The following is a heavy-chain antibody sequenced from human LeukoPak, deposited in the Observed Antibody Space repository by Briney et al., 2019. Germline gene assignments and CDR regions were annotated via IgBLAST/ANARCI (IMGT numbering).Heavy chain of an antibody. V-gene: IGHV4-4*07. CDR1: GGSISSYY. CDR3: ARTGQWLVRGYYYYYMDV. Sequence: ASETLSLTCTVSGGSISSYYWSWIRQPAGKGLEWIGRIYTGGSTNYNPSLKSRVTISVDTSKNQFSLKLSSVTAADTAVYYCARTGQWLVRGYYYYYMDVWGKGTTVTVSS. D-gene: IGHD6-19*01. CDR2: IYTGGST. J-gene: IGHJ6*03.